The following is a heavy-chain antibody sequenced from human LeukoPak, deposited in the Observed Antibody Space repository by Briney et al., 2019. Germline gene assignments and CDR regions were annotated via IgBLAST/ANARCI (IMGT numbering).Heavy chain of an antibody. D-gene: IGHD5-24*01. CDR2: IKSSADGGTI. J-gene: IGHJ4*02. CDR3: TRMGRYDY. V-gene: IGHV3-15*01. CDR1: GFTLSDAW. Sequence: PGGSLRLSCGVSGFTLSDAWMNWVRRAPGKGLEWIGRIKSSADGGTIDFAAHVKGRFTISRDESKNILFLQMNSLKSEDTAVYYCTRMGRYDYWGRGTLVTVFS.